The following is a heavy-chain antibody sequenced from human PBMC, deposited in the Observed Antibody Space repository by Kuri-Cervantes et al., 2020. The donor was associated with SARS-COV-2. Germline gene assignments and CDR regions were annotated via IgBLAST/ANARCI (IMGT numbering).Heavy chain of an antibody. CDR3: AREGTSSSWYRYYYYYGIDV. D-gene: IGHD6-13*01. J-gene: IGHJ6*02. CDR2: INHSGST. CDR1: GGSFSGYY. V-gene: IGHV4-34*01. Sequence: ESLKISCAVYGGSFSGYYWSWIRQPPGKGLEWIGEINHSGSTNYNPSLKSRVTISVDTSKNQFSLKLSSVTAADTAVYYCAREGTSSSWYRYYYYYGIDVWGQGTTVTVSS.